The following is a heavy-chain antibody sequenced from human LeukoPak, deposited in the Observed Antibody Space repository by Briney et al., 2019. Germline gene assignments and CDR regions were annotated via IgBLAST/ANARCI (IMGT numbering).Heavy chain of an antibody. CDR3: ARDGRYSNCVYYYYGMDV. J-gene: IGHJ6*02. CDR1: GFTFSSYG. Sequence: GGSLRLSCAASGFTFSSYGMHWVRQAPGKGLEWVAVIWYDGSNKYYADSVKGRFTISRDNSKNTLYLQMNSLRAEDTAVYYCARDGRYSNCVYYYYGMDVWGQGTTVTVSS. V-gene: IGHV3-33*01. CDR2: IWYDGSNK. D-gene: IGHD4-11*01.